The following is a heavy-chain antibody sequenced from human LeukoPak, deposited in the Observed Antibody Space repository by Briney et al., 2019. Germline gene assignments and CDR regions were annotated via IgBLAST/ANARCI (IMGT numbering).Heavy chain of an antibody. CDR1: GYSFTSYW. D-gene: IGHD2-2*02. Sequence: GESLKISCKGSGYSFTSYWIGWVRQMPGKGLEWMGIIYPGDSDTRYSPSFQGQVTISADKSISTAYLQWSSLKASDTAMYYCAGSVVPAAIVMGGFDYWGQGTLVTVSS. V-gene: IGHV5-51*01. J-gene: IGHJ4*02. CDR2: IYPGDSDT. CDR3: AGSVVPAAIVMGGFDY.